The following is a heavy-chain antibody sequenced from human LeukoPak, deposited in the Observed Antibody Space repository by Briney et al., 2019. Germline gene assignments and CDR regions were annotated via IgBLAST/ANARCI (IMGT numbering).Heavy chain of an antibody. V-gene: IGHV1-18*01. CDR2: IRGYSGNT. CDR1: GYTFTNYG. Sequence: ASVKVSCKASGYTFTNYGISWVRLAPGQGLEWVGWIRGYSGNTNYAQKLQDRVTMTTDTYTSTAYMELRSLRSDDTAVYYCARVYDSSGFQFDPWGQGTLVTVSS. CDR3: ARVYDSSGFQFDP. J-gene: IGHJ5*02. D-gene: IGHD3-22*01.